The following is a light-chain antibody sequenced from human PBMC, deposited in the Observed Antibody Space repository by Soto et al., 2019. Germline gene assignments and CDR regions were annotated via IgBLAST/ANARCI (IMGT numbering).Light chain of an antibody. Sequence: EIVMMQCPATLSVSPGERATLSCRASQSVSSNLAWYQQKPGQAPRLLIYGASTRATGIPARFSGSGSGTEFTLTISSLQSEDFAVYYCQHYNNWPITIGQGTRLEIK. V-gene: IGKV3-15*01. CDR2: GAS. CDR3: QHYNNWPIT. CDR1: QSVSSN. J-gene: IGKJ5*01.